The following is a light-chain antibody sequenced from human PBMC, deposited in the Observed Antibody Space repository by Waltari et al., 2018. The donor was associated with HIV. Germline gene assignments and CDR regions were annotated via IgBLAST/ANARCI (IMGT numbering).Light chain of an antibody. V-gene: IGLV1-40*01. Sequence: QAILTQPPSVSGAPGPRVTISCTGTSSNIGAGFDVHWYQQAPGTAPKLLIFGNTNRPSGVPGRFSAYRFGTSASLTIAWLQADDEADYYCRSYDRTLSGFVFGSGTQVTV. J-gene: IGLJ1*01. CDR1: SSNIGAGFD. CDR3: RSYDRTLSGFV. CDR2: GNT.